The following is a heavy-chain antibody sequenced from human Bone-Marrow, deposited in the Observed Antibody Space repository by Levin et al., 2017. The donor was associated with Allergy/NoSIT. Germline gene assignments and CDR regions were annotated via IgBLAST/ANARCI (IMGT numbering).Heavy chain of an antibody. J-gene: IGHJ4*02. D-gene: IGHD7-27*01. V-gene: IGHV4-4*02. CDR1: GGSISSSNW. CDR3: ARDFTGDRGGFDY. Sequence: PSETLSLTCAVSGGSISSSNWWSWVRQPPGKGLEWIGEIYHSGSTNYNPSLKSRVTISVDKSKNQFSLKLSSVTAADTAVYYCARDFTGDRGGFDYWGQGTLVTVSS. CDR2: IYHSGST.